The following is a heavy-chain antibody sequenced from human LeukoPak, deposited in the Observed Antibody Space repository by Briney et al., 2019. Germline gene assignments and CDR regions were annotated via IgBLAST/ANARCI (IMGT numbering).Heavy chain of an antibody. CDR3: ARREYSSGWYGGDAFDI. V-gene: IGHV5-51*01. D-gene: IGHD6-19*01. J-gene: IGHJ3*02. CDR2: IYPGDSDT. CDR1: GYSFTSYW. Sequence: GESLKISCKGSGYSFTSYWIGWVRQMPGKGLEWMGIIYPGDSDTRYSPSFQGQVTISADKSISTAYLQWSSLKASDTAVYYCARREYSSGWYGGDAFDIWGQGTMVTVSS.